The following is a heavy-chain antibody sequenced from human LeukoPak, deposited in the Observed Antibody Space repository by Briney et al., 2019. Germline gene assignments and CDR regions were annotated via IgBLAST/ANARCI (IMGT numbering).Heavy chain of an antibody. CDR3: ARFGSLREPIHDY. J-gene: IGHJ4*02. CDR1: GGSISFYY. CDR2: IYYGGST. V-gene: IGHV4-59*01. D-gene: IGHD3-16*01. Sequence: SETLSLTCTVSGGSISFYYWSWIRQPPGKGLEWIGYIYYGGSTNYNPSLKSRVTISVDTSKNQFSLRLSSVTAADTAVYYCARFGSLREPIHDYWGQGTLVTVSS.